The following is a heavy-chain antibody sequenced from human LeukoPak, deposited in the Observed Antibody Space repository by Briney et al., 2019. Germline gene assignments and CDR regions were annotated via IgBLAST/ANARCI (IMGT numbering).Heavy chain of an antibody. CDR1: GFTFSSYA. D-gene: IGHD3-22*01. J-gene: IGHJ4*02. CDR3: ATQADYYDSSGLGYYFDY. V-gene: IGHV3-30*01. CDR2: ISYDGSNK. Sequence: GGSLRLSCAASGFTFSSYAMHWVRQAPGKGLEWVAVISYDGSNKYYADSVKGRFTISRDNSKNTLYLQMNSLRAEDTAVYYCATQADYYDSSGLGYYFDYWGQGTLVTVSS.